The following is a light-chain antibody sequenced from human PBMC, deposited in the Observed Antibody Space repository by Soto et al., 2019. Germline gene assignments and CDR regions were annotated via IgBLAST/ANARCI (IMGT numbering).Light chain of an antibody. Sequence: EIVMTQSPATLSVSPGERATLSCRASQSVNSNFAWYQQKPGQAPRLLIYGASTRATGIPARFSGSGSGTEFTLTINRLQSEDFAVYYCQQYNNWPPPTFGGGTKVEIK. CDR2: GAS. V-gene: IGKV3-15*01. CDR3: QQYNNWPPPT. J-gene: IGKJ4*01. CDR1: QSVNSN.